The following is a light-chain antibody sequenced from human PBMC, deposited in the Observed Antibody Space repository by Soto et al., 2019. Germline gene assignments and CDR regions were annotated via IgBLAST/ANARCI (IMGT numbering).Light chain of an antibody. CDR1: QNVNNR. CDR2: GAS. Sequence: EILLTHSPGSLSVFPCERASLSFSASQNVNNRLAWYQQKAGQAPRLLISGASSRATGIPDRFSGSGSGTDFTLTISRLESDDFALYYCQQYAEGTPITFGQGTRLEIK. V-gene: IGKV3-20*01. J-gene: IGKJ5*01. CDR3: QQYAEGTPIT.